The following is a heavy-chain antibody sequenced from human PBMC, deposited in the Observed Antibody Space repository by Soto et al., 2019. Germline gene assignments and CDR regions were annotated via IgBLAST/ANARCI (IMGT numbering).Heavy chain of an antibody. CDR3: ARVYASSSWPSYYYYGMDV. Sequence: SETLSLTCAVYGGSFSGYYWSWIRQPPGKGLEWIGEINHSGSTNYNPSLKSRVTISVDTSKNQFSLKLSSVTAADTAVYYCARVYASSSWPSYYYYGMDVWGQGTTVTVSS. J-gene: IGHJ6*02. D-gene: IGHD6-13*01. CDR2: INHSGST. V-gene: IGHV4-34*01. CDR1: GGSFSGYY.